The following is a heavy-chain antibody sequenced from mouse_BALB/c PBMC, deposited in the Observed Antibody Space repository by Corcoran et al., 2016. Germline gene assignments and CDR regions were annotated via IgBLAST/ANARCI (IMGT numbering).Heavy chain of an antibody. D-gene: IGHD3-3*01. J-gene: IGHJ2*01. CDR3: ARGDSSNFDY. Sequence: QIQLVQSGPELKKPGETVKISCKASGYTFTNYGMNWVKQATGTGFKWRGWINTYTGEPTYADDFKGRFAFSLETSASTAYLQINNLKNEDMATYFCARGDSSNFDYWGQGTTLTVSS. CDR1: GYTFTNYG. CDR2: INTYTGEP. V-gene: IGHV9-1*02.